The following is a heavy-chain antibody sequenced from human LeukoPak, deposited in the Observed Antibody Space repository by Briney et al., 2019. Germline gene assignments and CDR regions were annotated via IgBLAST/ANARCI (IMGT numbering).Heavy chain of an antibody. Sequence: GGSLRLSCAASGFTFNTYTMNWVRQAPGKGLEWVSYISSSGTTVYYADSVKGRFTISRDNTKNSLYLQMNSLRAEDTAIYYCARASRSYSFYWGQGTLVTVSS. CDR2: ISSSGTTV. V-gene: IGHV3-48*04. CDR3: ARASRSYSFY. J-gene: IGHJ4*02. CDR1: GFTFNTYT. D-gene: IGHD1-26*01.